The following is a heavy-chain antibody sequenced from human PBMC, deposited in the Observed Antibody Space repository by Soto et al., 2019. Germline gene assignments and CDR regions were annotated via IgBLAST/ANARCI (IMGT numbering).Heavy chain of an antibody. CDR2: IVPIFGTS. D-gene: IGHD5-12*01. CDR1: GGTFNNYA. J-gene: IGHJ5*02. V-gene: IGHV1-69*01. CDR3: VRGKMSEMATILRDKWFAP. Sequence: QVQLVQSGAEVKKPGSWVKVSCKASGGTFNNYAINWVRQAPGQGLEWMGGIVPIFGTSNYAQKFQGRVTITDDESTRTAYMELSSLRSEATAVYYCVRGKMSEMATILRDKWFAPWGQGTLVTVSS.